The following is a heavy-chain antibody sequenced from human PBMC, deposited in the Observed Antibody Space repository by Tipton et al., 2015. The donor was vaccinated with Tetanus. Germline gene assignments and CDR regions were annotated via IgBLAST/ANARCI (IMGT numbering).Heavy chain of an antibody. D-gene: IGHD1-26*01. CDR2: IYPSGST. CDR3: ARDQARGARGWNYFDY. V-gene: IGHV4-31*03. J-gene: IGHJ4*02. CDR1: GGSISSGGYY. Sequence: TLSLTCTVSGGSISSGGYYWSWIRQHPGKGLEWIGDIYPSGSTYSNPSLKGRVTISVDTSKNQFSLKLNSVTVADTAVYYCARDQARGARGWNYFDYWGLGTLVTVSS.